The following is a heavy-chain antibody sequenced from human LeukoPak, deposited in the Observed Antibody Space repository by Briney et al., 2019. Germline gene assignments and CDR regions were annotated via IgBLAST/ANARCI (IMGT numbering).Heavy chain of an antibody. CDR2: ISWNSGNI. D-gene: IGHD5-18*01. J-gene: IGHJ3*02. Sequence: PGGSLRLSCAASGFTFDDYAMHWVRQAPGKGLEWVSGISWNSGNIGYADSVKGRFTISRDNAKNSLYLQMNSLRAEDTALYYCAKDWTWIQDAFDIWGQGTMVTVSS. V-gene: IGHV3-9*01. CDR3: AKDWTWIQDAFDI. CDR1: GFTFDDYA.